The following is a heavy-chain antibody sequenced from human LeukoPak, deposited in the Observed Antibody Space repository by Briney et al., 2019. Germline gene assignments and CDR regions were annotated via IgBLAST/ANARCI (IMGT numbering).Heavy chain of an antibody. D-gene: IGHD1-20*01. CDR3: ATYNWNYDYYYMDV. V-gene: IGHV3-21*01. CDR2: ISGSSTYI. CDR1: GFTFSSYS. Sequence: PGGSLRLSCAASGFTFSSYSMNWVRQAPEKGLEWVSSISGSSTYIYYADSLKGRFTISRNNAKNSLYLQMNSLRAEDTAVYYCATYNWNYDYYYMDVWGKGTTVTVSS. J-gene: IGHJ6*03.